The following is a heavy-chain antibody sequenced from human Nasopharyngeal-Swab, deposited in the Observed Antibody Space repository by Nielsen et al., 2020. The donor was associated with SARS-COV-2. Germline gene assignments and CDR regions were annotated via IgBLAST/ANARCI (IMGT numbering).Heavy chain of an antibody. CDR3: AKDIAMVRGVISFPYFDY. Sequence: VRQAPGKGLEWVSAISGSGGSTYYADSVKGRFTISRDNSKNTLYLQMNSLRAEDTAVYYCAKDIAMVRGVISFPYFDYWGQGTLGTVSS. J-gene: IGHJ4*02. V-gene: IGHV3-23*01. CDR2: ISGSGGST. D-gene: IGHD3-10*01.